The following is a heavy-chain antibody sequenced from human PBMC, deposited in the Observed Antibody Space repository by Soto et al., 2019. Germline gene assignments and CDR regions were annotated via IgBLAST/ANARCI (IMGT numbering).Heavy chain of an antibody. CDR3: PRCYYDSSGYYYYDS. J-gene: IGHJ4*02. CDR2: IDYGAAT. D-gene: IGHD3-22*01. V-gene: IGHV4-30-4*02. CDR1: GGSSSRGDYC. Sequence: PSETLSLTCAFSGGSSSRGDYCWSWLRQPPGKGLEWIGYIDYGAATYCNPSLESGVTIAVDTSKNPFSLKLSSGTAADTAVYYFPRCYYDSSGYYYYDSWGQGTLI.